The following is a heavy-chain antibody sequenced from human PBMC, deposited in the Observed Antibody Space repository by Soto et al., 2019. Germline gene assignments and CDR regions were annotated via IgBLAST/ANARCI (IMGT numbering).Heavy chain of an antibody. CDR2: FDPEDGET. J-gene: IGHJ5*02. CDR1: GYTLTELS. V-gene: IGHV1-24*01. Sequence: ASVKVSCKVSGYTLTELSMHWVRQAPGKGLEWMGGFDPEDGETIYAQKFQGRVTMTEDTSTDTAYMELSSLRSEDTAVYYCATDVPFLMGATRGGFDPWGQGTLVTVSS. D-gene: IGHD1-26*01. CDR3: ATDVPFLMGATRGGFDP.